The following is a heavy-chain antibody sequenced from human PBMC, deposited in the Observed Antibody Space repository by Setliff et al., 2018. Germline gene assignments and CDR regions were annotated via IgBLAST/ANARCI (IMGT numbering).Heavy chain of an antibody. CDR3: SRLVRYCSKTTCQTASGAEL. Sequence: ASVKVSCKSSGFTFTDYGITWVRQVPGQGLEWMGWISVYTGNTNYAPKLQGRVTMTTDASTSTAYMELRGLTSDDTAVYYCSRLVRYCSKTTCQTASGAELWGQGTLVTVS. V-gene: IGHV1-18*01. CDR1: GFTFTDYG. D-gene: IGHD2-8*01. J-gene: IGHJ1*01. CDR2: ISVYTGNT.